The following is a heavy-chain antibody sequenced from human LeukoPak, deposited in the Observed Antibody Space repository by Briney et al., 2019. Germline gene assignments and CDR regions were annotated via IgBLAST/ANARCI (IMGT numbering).Heavy chain of an antibody. D-gene: IGHD3-10*01. CDR2: ISTNGGST. Sequence: GGSLRLSCSASGFTFSRYAVHWVRQAPGKGLEYVPAISTNGGSTYYADSVKARFTISRDNSKNTLYLQMSSLRDDDTAVYYCVKDFEAYASGSYYKGGAFDIWGQGTMVTVSS. CDR1: GFTFSRYA. J-gene: IGHJ3*02. CDR3: VKDFEAYASGSYYKGGAFDI. V-gene: IGHV3-64D*06.